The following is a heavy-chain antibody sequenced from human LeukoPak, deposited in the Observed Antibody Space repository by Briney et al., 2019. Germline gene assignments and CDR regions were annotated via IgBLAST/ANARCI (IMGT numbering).Heavy chain of an antibody. V-gene: IGHV4-34*01. D-gene: IGHD6-13*01. J-gene: IGHJ5*02. CDR2: INHSGST. Sequence: SETLSLTCAVYGGSFSGYYWSWIRQPPGKGLEWIGEINHSGSTNYNPSLKSRVTISVDTSKNQFSLKLSSVTAADTAVYYCARGRGIAAAGGSFDPWGQGTLVTVSS. CDR3: ARGRGIAAAGGSFDP. CDR1: GGSFSGYY.